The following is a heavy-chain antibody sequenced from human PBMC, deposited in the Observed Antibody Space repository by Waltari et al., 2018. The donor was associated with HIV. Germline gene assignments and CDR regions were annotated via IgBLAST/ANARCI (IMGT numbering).Heavy chain of an antibody. CDR2: MNPNMGNT. J-gene: IGHJ4*02. CDR1: GYTFTSYD. V-gene: IGHV1-8*01. D-gene: IGHD2-2*01. CDR3: ARALGRGYCSSTSCFFDY. Sequence: QVQLVQSGAEVKKPGASVTVSCKASGYTFTSYDINWVRQATGHGLEWMGWMNPNMGNTGYAQKFQGRVTMTRDTSISTAYMELSSLRSDDTAVYYCARALGRGYCSSTSCFFDYWGQGPLVTVSS.